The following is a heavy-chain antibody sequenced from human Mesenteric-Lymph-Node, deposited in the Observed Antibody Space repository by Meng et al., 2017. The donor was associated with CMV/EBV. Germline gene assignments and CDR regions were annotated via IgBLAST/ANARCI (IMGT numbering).Heavy chain of an antibody. Sequence: SETLSLTCTVSGGSISSYYWSWIRQPPGKGLECIGYIYYSGSTKYNPSLKSRVTISMDTSKNQFSLKLSSVTAADTAVYYCARTGWLQPVDYWGQGTLVTVSS. D-gene: IGHD5-24*01. CDR1: GGSISSYY. V-gene: IGHV4-59*01. J-gene: IGHJ4*02. CDR3: ARTGWLQPVDY. CDR2: IYYSGST.